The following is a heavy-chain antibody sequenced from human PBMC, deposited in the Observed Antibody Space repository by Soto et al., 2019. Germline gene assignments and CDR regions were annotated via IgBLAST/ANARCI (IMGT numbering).Heavy chain of an antibody. CDR3: AKVRYSSPMGYYYGMDV. D-gene: IGHD6-19*01. J-gene: IGHJ6*02. CDR2: IIPIFGTA. CDR1: RVAFSKFI. Sequence: VKVSCKASRVAFSKFIVTWVRQAPGLGLEWVGGIIPIFGTANYAQKFQGRVTITADESTSTSYMEVNNLRSEDTAVYYCAKVRYSSPMGYYYGMDVWGQGTTVTVSS. V-gene: IGHV1-69*13.